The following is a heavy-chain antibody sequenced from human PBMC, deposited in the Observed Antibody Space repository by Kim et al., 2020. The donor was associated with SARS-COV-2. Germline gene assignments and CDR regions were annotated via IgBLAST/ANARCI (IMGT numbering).Heavy chain of an antibody. CDR2: INSDGSST. Sequence: GGSLRLSCAASGFTFSTFGMHWVRQAPGKGLVWVSRINSDGSSTNYADSVKGRFTISRDNAKNTVYLQMNSLRAEDTAVYYCARAGLYYFDHWGQGTLVT. V-gene: IGHV3-74*01. CDR1: GFTFSTFG. J-gene: IGHJ4*02. CDR3: ARAGLYYFDH.